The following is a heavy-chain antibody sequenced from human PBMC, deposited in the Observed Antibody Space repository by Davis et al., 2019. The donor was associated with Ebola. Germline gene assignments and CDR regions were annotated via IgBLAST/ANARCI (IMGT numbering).Heavy chain of an antibody. CDR2: ISYDVSNK. Sequence: GESLKIPCAASGFTFSSHGMHRVRQAPGKGLEWVAVISYDVSNKYYADSVKGRFTISRDNSKNTLYLQMNSLRAEDTAVYYCARSSGYWGRATGWGWFDPWGQGTLVTVSS. CDR1: GFTFSSHG. V-gene: IGHV3-30*03. J-gene: IGHJ5*02. CDR3: ARSSGYWGRATGWGWFDP. D-gene: IGHD3-22*01.